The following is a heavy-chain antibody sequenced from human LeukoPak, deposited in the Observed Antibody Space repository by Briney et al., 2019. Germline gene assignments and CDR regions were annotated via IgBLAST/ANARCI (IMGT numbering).Heavy chain of an antibody. V-gene: IGHV3-21*01. Sequence: GGSLRLSCAASGFTFSSYSMNWVRQAHGKGLEWVSSISSISGYIYYANLVKGRLTISRDNAKNSLYLQMNSLRAEDTAVYYCARDPSGSSNYWGQGTLVTVSS. CDR1: GFTFSSYS. J-gene: IGHJ4*02. CDR2: ISSISGYI. D-gene: IGHD1-26*01. CDR3: ARDPSGSSNY.